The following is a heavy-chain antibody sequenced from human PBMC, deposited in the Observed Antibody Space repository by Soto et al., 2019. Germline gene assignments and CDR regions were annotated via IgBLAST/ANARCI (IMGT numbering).Heavy chain of an antibody. V-gene: IGHV3-9*01. CDR3: AKSIYSSSWYNFDY. Sequence: EVQLVESGGGLVQPGRSLRLSCAASGFTFDDYAMHWVRQAPGKGLEWVSGISWNSGSIGYADSVKGRFTISRDNAKNSLYLQMNSLRAEDTALYYCAKSIYSSSWYNFDYWGQGTLVTVSS. J-gene: IGHJ4*02. D-gene: IGHD6-13*01. CDR1: GFTFDDYA. CDR2: ISWNSGSI.